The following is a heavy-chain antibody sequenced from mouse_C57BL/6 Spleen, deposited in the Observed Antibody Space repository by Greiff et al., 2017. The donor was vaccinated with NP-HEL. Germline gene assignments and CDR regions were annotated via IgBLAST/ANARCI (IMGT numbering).Heavy chain of an antibody. CDR1: GFNIKDDY. CDR3: ATGAWYAD. Sequence: EVQLQQSGAELVRPGASVKLSCTASGFNIKDDYMHWVKQRPEQGLEWIGWIDPENGDTEYASKFQGKATITADTSSNTAYMQLSSLTSEDTAVYYCATGAWYADRGQGTLVSFAA. J-gene: IGHJ3*01. V-gene: IGHV14-4*01. CDR2: IDPENGDT.